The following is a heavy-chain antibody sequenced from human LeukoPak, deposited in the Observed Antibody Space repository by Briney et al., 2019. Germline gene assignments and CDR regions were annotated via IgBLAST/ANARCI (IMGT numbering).Heavy chain of an antibody. CDR3: ARDRRYCSGGSCYLDPYFDY. D-gene: IGHD2-15*01. V-gene: IGHV4-59*01. CDR2: IYYSGST. CDR1: GGSISSYY. J-gene: IGHJ4*02. Sequence: SETLSLTCTVSGGSISSYYWSWIRQLPGKGLEWIGYIYYSGSTNYNPSLKSRVTISVDTSKNQFSLKLSSVTAADTAVYYCARDRRYCSGGSCYLDPYFDYWGQGTLVTVSS.